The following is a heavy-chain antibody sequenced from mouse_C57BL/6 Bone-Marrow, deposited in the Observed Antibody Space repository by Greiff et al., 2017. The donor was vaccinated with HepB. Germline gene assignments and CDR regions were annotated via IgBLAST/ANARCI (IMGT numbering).Heavy chain of an antibody. CDR3: ARDSLYDYGYFDY. D-gene: IGHD2-4*01. V-gene: IGHV5-6*01. CDR1: GFTFSSYG. Sequence: EVKLMESGGDLVKPGGSLKLSCAASGFTFSSYGMSWVRQTPDKRLEWVATISSGGSYTYYPDSVKGRFTISRDNAKNNLYLQMSHLKSEDTAMYYCARDSLYDYGYFDYWGQGTTLTVSS. J-gene: IGHJ2*01. CDR2: ISSGGSYT.